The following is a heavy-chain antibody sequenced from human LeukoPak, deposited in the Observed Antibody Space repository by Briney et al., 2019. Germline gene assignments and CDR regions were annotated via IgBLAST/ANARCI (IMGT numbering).Heavy chain of an antibody. CDR1: GGSISSYY. J-gene: IGHJ4*02. CDR2: IYYSGST. D-gene: IGHD6-13*01. CDR3: ARVPGRSSSWTLDY. Sequence: PSETLSLTCTVSGGSISSYYWSWIRQPPGKGLEWIGYIYYSGSTNHNPSLKSRVTISVDTSKNQFSLKLSSVTAADTAVYYCARVPGRSSSWTLDYWGQGTLVTVSS. V-gene: IGHV4-59*01.